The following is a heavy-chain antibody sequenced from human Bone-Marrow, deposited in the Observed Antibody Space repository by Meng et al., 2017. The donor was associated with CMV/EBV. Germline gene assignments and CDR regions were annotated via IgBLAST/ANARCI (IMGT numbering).Heavy chain of an antibody. CDR3: ARGGVPAAPPGYYGMDV. CDR1: GFTFNSYA. D-gene: IGHD2-2*01. CDR2: ISYDGSNK. Sequence: GGSLRLSCAASGFTFNSYAMHWVRQAPGKGLEWVAVISYDGSNKYYADSVKGRFTISRDNSKNTLYLQMNSLRAEDTAVYYCARGGVPAAPPGYYGMDVWGQGTTVTVSS. J-gene: IGHJ6*02. V-gene: IGHV3-30-3*01.